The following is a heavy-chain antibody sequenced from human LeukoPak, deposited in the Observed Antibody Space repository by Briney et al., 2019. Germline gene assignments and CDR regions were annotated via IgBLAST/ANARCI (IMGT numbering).Heavy chain of an antibody. J-gene: IGHJ6*02. CDR3: ARDGSFRCSSTSCYSGYYYCGMDV. V-gene: IGHV1-18*01. D-gene: IGHD2-2*01. CDR2: FSAYNVNT. Sequence: ASVKVSCKASVYTFASYGVSWVRQAPGQGLEWMGWFSAYNVNTNYAQKFQGRVTMTTDTSTSTAYMELRSMRSDDTAVYYCARDGSFRCSSTSCYSGYYYCGMDVWGQGTTVTVSS. CDR1: VYTFASYG.